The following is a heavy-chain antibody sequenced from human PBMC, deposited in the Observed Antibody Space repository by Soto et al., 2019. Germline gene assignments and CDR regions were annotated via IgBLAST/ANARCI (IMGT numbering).Heavy chain of an antibody. Sequence: ASETLSLTCTVSGGSISSYYWTWIRQPPGKGLEWIGYIYYSGSTNYNPSLKSRVTISVDTSKNQFSLQLSSVTAADTAVYYCARRGDVYGDYDGYFDYWGQGTLVTVSS. V-gene: IGHV4-59*08. CDR3: ARRGDVYGDYDGYFDY. D-gene: IGHD4-17*01. J-gene: IGHJ4*02. CDR2: IYYSGST. CDR1: GGSISSYY.